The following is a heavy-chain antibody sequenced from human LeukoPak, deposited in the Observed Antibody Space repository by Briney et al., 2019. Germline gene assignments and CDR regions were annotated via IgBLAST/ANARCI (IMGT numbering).Heavy chain of an antibody. CDR2: IYSSGST. V-gene: IGHV4-4*07. CDR3: ARYGSTVFDI. CDR1: GGSISSYY. J-gene: IGHJ3*02. Sequence: SETLSLTCSVSGGSISSYYWSWIRQPAGKGLEWIGRIYSSGSTNCNPSLKSRVTMSVDTSKNQFSLKLSSVTAADTAVYYCARYGSTVFDIWGRGTMVTVSS. D-gene: IGHD2-2*03.